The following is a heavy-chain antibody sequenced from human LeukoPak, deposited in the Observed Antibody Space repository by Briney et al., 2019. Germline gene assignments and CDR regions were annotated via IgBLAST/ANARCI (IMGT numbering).Heavy chain of an antibody. CDR1: GFTFSSYS. V-gene: IGHV3-21*01. CDR2: ISSSSSYI. J-gene: IGHJ3*02. Sequence: GGSLRLSCAASGFTFSSYSMNWVRQAPGKGLEWVSSISSSSSYIYYADSVKGRFTISRDNAKNSLYLQMSSLRAEDTAVYYCARDRRGSYDAFDIWGQGTMVTVSS. D-gene: IGHD1-26*01. CDR3: ARDRRGSYDAFDI.